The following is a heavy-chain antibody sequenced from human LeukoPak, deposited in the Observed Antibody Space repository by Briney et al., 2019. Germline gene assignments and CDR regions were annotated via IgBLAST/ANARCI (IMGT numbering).Heavy chain of an antibody. CDR2: ISAYDGET. D-gene: IGHD1-26*01. CDR3: ARGGKNYFDF. V-gene: IGHV1-18*01. CDR1: GYSFTSYG. Sequence: ASVKVSCKASGYSFTSYGISWVREAPGRGLEWVGYISAYDGETRYTQKFQGRVTLTTDTSTGTVYMEMRRLRSDDTAVYYCARGGKNYFDFWGQGTLVTVSS. J-gene: IGHJ4*02.